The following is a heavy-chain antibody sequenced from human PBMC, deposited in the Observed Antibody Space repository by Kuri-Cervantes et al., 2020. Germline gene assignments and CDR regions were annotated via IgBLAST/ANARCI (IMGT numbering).Heavy chain of an antibody. CDR2: ISAYNGNT. D-gene: IGHD3-22*01. Sequence: ASVKVSCKASGGTFSSYAISWVRQAPGQGLGWMGWISAYNGNTNYAQKLQGRVTMTTDTSTSTAYMELRSLRSDDTAVYYCARVWSYYYDSSGYLWFDPWGQGTLVTVSS. CDR1: GGTFSSYA. J-gene: IGHJ5*02. CDR3: ARVWSYYYDSSGYLWFDP. V-gene: IGHV1-18*01.